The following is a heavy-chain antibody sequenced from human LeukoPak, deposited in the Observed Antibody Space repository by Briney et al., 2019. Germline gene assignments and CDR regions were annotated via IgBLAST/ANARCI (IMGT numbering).Heavy chain of an antibody. CDR2: IYHSGSA. V-gene: IGHV4-59*12. CDR3: ARGGEDVVLVPTAMSWFDP. CDR1: GGSISSYY. D-gene: IGHD2-2*01. Sequence: PSETLSLTCTVSGGSISSYYWSWIRQPPGKGLEWIGYIYHSGSAYYNPSLKSRVTISVGRSKNQFSLKLTSVTAADTAVYYCARGGEDVVLVPTAMSWFDPWGQGTLVTVSS. J-gene: IGHJ5*02.